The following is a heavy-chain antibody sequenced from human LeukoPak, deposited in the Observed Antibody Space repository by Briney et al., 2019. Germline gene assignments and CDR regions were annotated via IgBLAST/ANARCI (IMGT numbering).Heavy chain of an antibody. CDR3: ATTGRFGDYFDY. CDR2: ISSSSYI. J-gene: IGHJ4*02. Sequence: GGSLRLSCAASGFTFSSYSMNWVRQAPGKGLEWVSSISSSSYIYYADSVKGRFTISRDNAKNSLYLQMNSLRAEDTAVYYCATTGRFGDYFDYWGQGTLVTVSS. CDR1: GFTFSSYS. D-gene: IGHD3-10*01. V-gene: IGHV3-21*01.